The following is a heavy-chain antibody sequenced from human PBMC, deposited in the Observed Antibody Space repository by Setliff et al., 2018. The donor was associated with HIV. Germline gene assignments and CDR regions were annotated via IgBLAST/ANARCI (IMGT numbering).Heavy chain of an antibody. CDR1: GFFFKNAW. Sequence: PGGSLRLSCAASGFFFKNAWMSWVRQAPGKGLEWIGRIKSETDGGTAESAAFVKGRFTISRDDSKNSLYLQMNSLKTEDTAVYYCTRGRLLWSGSYYYYYMDVWGKGTTVTVS. D-gene: IGHD3-10*01. V-gene: IGHV3-15*01. CDR2: IKSETDGGTA. CDR3: TRGRLLWSGSYYYYYMDV. J-gene: IGHJ6*03.